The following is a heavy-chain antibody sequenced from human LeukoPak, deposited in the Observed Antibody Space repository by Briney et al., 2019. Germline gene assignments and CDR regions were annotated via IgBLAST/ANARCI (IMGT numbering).Heavy chain of an antibody. D-gene: IGHD1-26*01. V-gene: IGHV3-23*01. CDR3: AKPALGAPSFDS. CDR1: GFIFSNFA. J-gene: IGHJ4*02. CDR2: ISGSGGTI. Sequence: PGGSLRLSCTASGFIFSNFAMSWVRQAPGKGLEWVAGISGSGGTIRYTDSVKGRFTLSRDNSKNTLYLQMNSLRAEDTAMYYCAKPALGAPSFDSWGQGVLVTVSS.